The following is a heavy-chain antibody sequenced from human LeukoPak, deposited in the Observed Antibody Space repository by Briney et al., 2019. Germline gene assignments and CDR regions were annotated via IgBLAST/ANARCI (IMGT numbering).Heavy chain of an antibody. CDR3: AKDRRGWSSGYAEAFDY. Sequence: GGSLRLSCAASGFTFSSYAMSWVRQAPGKGLEWVAVISYDGSNKYYADSVKGRFTISRDNSKNTLYLQMNSLRAEDTAVYYCAKDRRGWSSGYAEAFDYWGQGTLVTVSS. D-gene: IGHD3-22*01. CDR2: ISYDGSNK. CDR1: GFTFSSYA. V-gene: IGHV3-30*18. J-gene: IGHJ4*02.